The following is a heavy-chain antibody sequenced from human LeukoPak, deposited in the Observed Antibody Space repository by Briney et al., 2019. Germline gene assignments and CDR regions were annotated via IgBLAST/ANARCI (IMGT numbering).Heavy chain of an antibody. Sequence: ASVKVSCKASGYTFTSYDFNWVRQATGQRPEWMGWMSPNSGDTGYAQKFQDRVTMTRNTSISTAYMELSSLRSDDTAVYYCARGREWEPKVFDYWGQGTLVTVSS. CDR3: ARGREWEPKVFDY. CDR2: MSPNSGDT. D-gene: IGHD1-26*01. CDR1: GYTFTSYD. V-gene: IGHV1-8*01. J-gene: IGHJ4*02.